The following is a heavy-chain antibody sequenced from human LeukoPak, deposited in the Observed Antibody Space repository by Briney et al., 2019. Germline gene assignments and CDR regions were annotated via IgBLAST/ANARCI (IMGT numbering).Heavy chain of an antibody. CDR3: ARDRQQLVPTNYYYYGMDV. J-gene: IGHJ6*04. D-gene: IGHD6-13*01. V-gene: IGHV3-21*01. Sequence: GGSLRLSCAASGFTFSSYSMNWVRQAPGKGLEWVSSISSSSSYIYYADSVKGRFTISRDNAKNSLYLQMNSLRAEDTAVYYCARDRQQLVPTNYYYYGMDVWGEGTTVTVSS. CDR2: ISSSSSYI. CDR1: GFTFSSYS.